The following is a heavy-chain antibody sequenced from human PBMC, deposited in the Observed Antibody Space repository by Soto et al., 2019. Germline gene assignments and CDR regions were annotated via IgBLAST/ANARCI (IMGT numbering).Heavy chain of an antibody. V-gene: IGHV3-11*01. CDR1: GFTFSEYY. CDR3: ARDRDSSGWYSGY. J-gene: IGHJ4*02. CDR2: ISSTGTTI. Sequence: QVHLVESGGGLVNPGGSLRLSCAASGFTFSEYYMRWVRQAPGKGLEWVSHISSTGTTIYYADSVKGRFTISRDNAKNSLYLQMNSLRAEDTAVYYCARDRDSSGWYSGYWGQGTLVTVSS. D-gene: IGHD6-19*01.